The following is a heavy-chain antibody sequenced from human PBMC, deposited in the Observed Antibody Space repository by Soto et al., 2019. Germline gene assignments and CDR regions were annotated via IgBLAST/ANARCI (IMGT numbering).Heavy chain of an antibody. Sequence: QVQLQESGPGLVKPSDTLALTCAVSGYSVSSSNWWGWIRQPPGKGLEWIGYIYYSGTTYYNPSLKSRVTISVDTSKNQFSLKLTSVTAVETAVYYCARREIQGPIDYWGQGTLVTVSS. CDR3: ARREIQGPIDY. CDR2: IYYSGTT. J-gene: IGHJ4*02. CDR1: GYSVSSSNW. D-gene: IGHD1-26*01. V-gene: IGHV4-28*01.